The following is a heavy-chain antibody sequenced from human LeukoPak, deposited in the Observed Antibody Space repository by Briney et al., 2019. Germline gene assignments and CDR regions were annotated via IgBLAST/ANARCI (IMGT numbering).Heavy chain of an antibody. D-gene: IGHD6-19*01. V-gene: IGHV5-51*01. CDR1: GYSFTSYW. CDR2: IYPGDSDT. J-gene: IGHJ6*02. CDR3: ARTDRSSGWFQYYYYGMDV. Sequence: GESLKISCKGSGYSFTSYWIGWVRQMPGKGLEWMGIIYPGDSDTRYSPSFQGQVTISADKSISTAYLQWSSLKASDTAMYYCARTDRSSGWFQYYYYGMDVWGQGTTVTVSS.